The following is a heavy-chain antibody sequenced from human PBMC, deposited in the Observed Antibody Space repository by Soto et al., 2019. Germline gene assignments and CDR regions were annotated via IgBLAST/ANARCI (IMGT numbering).Heavy chain of an antibody. CDR3: ARVFSPLVEAARPEEDY. J-gene: IGHJ4*02. V-gene: IGHV3-30-3*01. CDR2: ISYDGSNK. Sequence: QVQLVESGGGVVQPGRSLRLSCAASGFTFSSYAMHWVRQAPGKGLEWVAVISYDGSNKYYADSVKGRFTISRDNSKNTLYLQMNSLRAEDTAVYYCARVFSPLVEAARPEEDYWGQGTLVTVSS. D-gene: IGHD6-6*01. CDR1: GFTFSSYA.